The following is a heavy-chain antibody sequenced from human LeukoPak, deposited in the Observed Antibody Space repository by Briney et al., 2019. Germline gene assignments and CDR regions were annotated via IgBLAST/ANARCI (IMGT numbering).Heavy chain of an antibody. CDR2: IYYSGST. V-gene: IGHV4-39*07. J-gene: IGHJ4*02. CDR3: AKDESGGWYPYFDF. D-gene: IGHD6-19*01. Sequence: SETLSLTCTVSGGSISTYYWGWIRQPPGKGLEWIGSIYYSGSTYYNPSLKSRVTISVDTSKNQFSLKLSSVTAADTAVYYCAKDESGGWYPYFDFWGQGTLVTVSS. CDR1: GGSISTYY.